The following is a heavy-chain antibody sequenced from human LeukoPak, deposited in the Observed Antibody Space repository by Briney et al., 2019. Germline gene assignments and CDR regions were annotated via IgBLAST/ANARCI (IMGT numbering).Heavy chain of an antibody. J-gene: IGHJ5*02. CDR3: ARRYCSSTSCLNWFDP. CDR2: INPNSGGT. D-gene: IGHD2-2*01. CDR1: GYTFTGYY. V-gene: IGHV1-2*06. Sequence: ASVKVSCKASGYTFTGYYMHWVRQAPGQGLEWMGRINPNSGGTNYAQKFQGRVTMTRDTSISTAYMELSRLRSDDTAVYHCARRYCSSTSCLNWFDPWGQGTLVTVSS.